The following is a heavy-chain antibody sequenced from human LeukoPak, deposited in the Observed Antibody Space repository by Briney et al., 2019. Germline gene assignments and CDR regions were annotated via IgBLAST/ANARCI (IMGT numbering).Heavy chain of an antibody. CDR1: GGSISSYY. J-gene: IGHJ4*02. Sequence: SETLSLTCTVSGGSISSYYWSWIRQPPGKGLEWIGYINYSGSTNYNPSLKNRVTISIDTSKNQFSLKLSSVTAADTAVYYCARDGSGWYHTYYFDYWGQGTLVTVSS. D-gene: IGHD6-19*01. CDR3: ARDGSGWYHTYYFDY. CDR2: INYSGST. V-gene: IGHV4-59*01.